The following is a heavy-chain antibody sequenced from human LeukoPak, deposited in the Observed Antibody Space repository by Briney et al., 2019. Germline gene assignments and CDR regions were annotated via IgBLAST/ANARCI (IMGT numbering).Heavy chain of an antibody. CDR2: VDREEGET. CDR3: ATSQYYDLTMDV. J-gene: IGHJ6*03. Sequence: GASVKVSCEVSGYTLYELSMHWVRKAPGKGLEWMGVVDREEGETIYAQKFQGRVTMTEDTSRDTAYMELSSLRSEDTAVYYCATSQYYDLTMDVWGKGKTVTISS. CDR1: GYTLYELS. D-gene: IGHD3-3*01. V-gene: IGHV1-24*01.